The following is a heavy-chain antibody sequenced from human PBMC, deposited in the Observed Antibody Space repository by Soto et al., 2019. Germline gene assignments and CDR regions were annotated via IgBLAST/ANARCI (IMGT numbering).Heavy chain of an antibody. CDR2: IVVDSNTA. CDR3: ARAIKRWEVNYYFDF. CDR1: GSTFNNFA. V-gene: IGHV1-69*06. D-gene: IGHD1-26*01. J-gene: IGHJ4*02. Sequence: QVVLLQSGAEVKAPGSSVRVSCQVSGSTFNNFAFSWVRQAPGNGPEWMGGIVVDSNTAEYSQRFQYRVTITADTSSKTLYMELGSLTFEDTAVYYCARAIKRWEVNYYFDFWGQGTLVTVSS.